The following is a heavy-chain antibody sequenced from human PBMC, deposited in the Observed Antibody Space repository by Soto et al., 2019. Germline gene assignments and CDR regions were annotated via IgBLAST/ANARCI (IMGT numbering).Heavy chain of an antibody. V-gene: IGHV4-59*01. CDR2: IYYSGST. CDR3: ARLGYCSGGSCYLGAFDI. J-gene: IGHJ3*02. CDR1: GGSISSYY. Sequence: SETLSLTCTVSGGSISSYYWSWIRQPPGKGLEWIGYIYYSGSTNYNPSLKSRVTISVDTSKNQFSLKLSSVTAADTAVYYCARLGYCSGGSCYLGAFDIWGQGTMVTVSS. D-gene: IGHD2-15*01.